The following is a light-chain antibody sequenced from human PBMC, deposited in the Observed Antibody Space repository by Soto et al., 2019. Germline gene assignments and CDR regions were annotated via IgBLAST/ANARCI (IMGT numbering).Light chain of an antibody. J-gene: IGLJ1*01. Sequence: QSVLTQPPSGSGAPGQRVTISCTGSSSNIGAGYDVHWYQQRPGAAPKLLISANINRPSGVPDRFSGSKSGTSASLAITGLQADYEGDYYCQSYDSTLRARYVFGTGTKLTVL. V-gene: IGLV1-40*01. CDR2: ANI. CDR1: SSNIGAGYD. CDR3: QSYDSTLRARYV.